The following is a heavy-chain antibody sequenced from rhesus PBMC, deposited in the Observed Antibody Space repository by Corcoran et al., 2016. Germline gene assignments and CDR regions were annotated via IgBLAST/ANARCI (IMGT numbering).Heavy chain of an antibody. J-gene: IGHJ4*01. Sequence: QVQLQESGPGLVKPSETLSLTCAVSGGSISSSNWWSWIRQPPGKGLEWIGYISGSSGSTYYNPSLKSRGTIYTDTSKNQFSLKLSSVTAADTAVYYCARDRGGSRYFDYWGQGVLVTVSS. V-gene: IGHV4-65*01. CDR3: ARDRGGSRYFDY. D-gene: IGHD6-25*01. CDR1: GGSISSSNW. CDR2: ISGSSGST.